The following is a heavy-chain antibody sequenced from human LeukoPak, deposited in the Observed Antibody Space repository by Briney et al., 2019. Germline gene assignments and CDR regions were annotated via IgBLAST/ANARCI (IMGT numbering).Heavy chain of an antibody. CDR1: GGSISSYY. CDR3: ARAAEDDSSGNFDY. CDR2: FYTSGST. Sequence: SETLSLTCTVSGGSISSYYWSWIRQPAGKGLEWIGRFYTSGSTNYNPSLKSRVTMSVDTSKNQFSLKLSSVTAADTAVYYCARAAEDDSSGNFDYWGQGTLVTVSS. J-gene: IGHJ4*02. D-gene: IGHD3-22*01. V-gene: IGHV4-4*07.